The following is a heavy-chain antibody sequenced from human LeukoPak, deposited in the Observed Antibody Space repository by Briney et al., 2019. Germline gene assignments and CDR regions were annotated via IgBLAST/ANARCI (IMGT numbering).Heavy chain of an antibody. CDR1: GFTFSSYA. V-gene: IGHV3-30-3*01. CDR2: ISYDGSNK. J-gene: IGHJ4*02. Sequence: PGGPLRLSCAASGFTFSSYAMHWVRQAPGKGLEWVAVISYDGSNKYYADSVKGRFTISRDNSKNTLYLQMNSLRAEDTAVYYCARDVFAEPAAEDDYWGQGTLVTVSS. CDR3: ARDVFAEPAAEDDY. D-gene: IGHD2-2*01.